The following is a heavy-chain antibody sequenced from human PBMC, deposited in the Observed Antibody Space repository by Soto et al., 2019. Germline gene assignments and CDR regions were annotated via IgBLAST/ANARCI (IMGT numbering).Heavy chain of an antibody. CDR1: GLTFKNVW. CDR2: IKSKADGETT. V-gene: IGHV3-15*07. Sequence: EVQLVESGGGLVKPGGSLGLSCAASGLTFKNVWMHWVRQAPGKGLEWVGRIKSKADGETTDYTEPVKGRFTISRDDSKNKLYLQMNSLKTEDTAVYYCSDYYDFWGGHTPLWGQGTLVTVSS. J-gene: IGHJ4*02. CDR3: SDYYDFWGGHTPL. D-gene: IGHD3-3*01.